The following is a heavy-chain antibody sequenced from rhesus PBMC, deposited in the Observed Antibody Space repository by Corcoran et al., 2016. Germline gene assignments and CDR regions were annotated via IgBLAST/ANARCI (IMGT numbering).Heavy chain of an antibody. CDR2: NSPYNGNK. V-gene: IGHV1-180*01. Sequence: QVQLVQSGAEIKQPGASVKLSCKASGYSFTNYDIHWVRQAPGQGLEWIGLNSPYNGNKVNAQNFQGRVTITTDTSTTTGYMELSSLRSEDTAVYYCTRAPAAGGFDYWGQGVPVTVSS. D-gene: IGHD6-25*01. J-gene: IGHJ4*01. CDR3: TRAPAAGGFDY. CDR1: GYSFTNYD.